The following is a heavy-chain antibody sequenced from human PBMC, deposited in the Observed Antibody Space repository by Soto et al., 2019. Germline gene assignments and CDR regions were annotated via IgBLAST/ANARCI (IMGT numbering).Heavy chain of an antibody. V-gene: IGHV3-21*01. J-gene: IGHJ6*02. Sequence: EVRLVESGGGLVKPGGSLRVSCAASGFNFNTYSMNWVRQAPGKGLECVSCISTSGGYKYYADSARVRFTISRDNAKKSVYLEMNSLTADDTAVYYCAGERSALPGARDAMDVWGQGTTVTVSS. CDR1: GFNFNTYS. CDR2: ISTSGGYK. CDR3: AGERSALPGARDAMDV. D-gene: IGHD1-26*01.